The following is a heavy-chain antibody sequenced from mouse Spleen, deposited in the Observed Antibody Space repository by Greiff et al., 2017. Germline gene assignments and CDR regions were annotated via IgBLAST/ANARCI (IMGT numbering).Heavy chain of an antibody. J-gene: IGHJ3*01. CDR1: GFSLTSYG. CDR3: ARNGDCPWFAY. V-gene: IGHV2-2*01. CDR2: IWSGGST. Sequence: QVQLQQSGPGLVQPSQSLSITCTVSGFSLTSYGVHWVRQSPGKGLEWLGVIWSGGSTDYNAAFISRLSISKDNSKSQVFFKMNSLQADDTAIYYCARNGDCPWFAYWGQGTLVTVSA.